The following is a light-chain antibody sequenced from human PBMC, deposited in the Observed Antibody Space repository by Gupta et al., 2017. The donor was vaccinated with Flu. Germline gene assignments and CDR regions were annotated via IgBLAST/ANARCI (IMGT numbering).Light chain of an antibody. V-gene: IGLV2-14*01. CDR3: SSDTSSSTLV. Sequence: QSALTQPASVSGSPGQSITLSCTGTSRDAGGYNSVSWYQQHPGKAPKLMIYEVSKRPSGVSKRFSGSKSGNTATLAITGLQAEDEAEYYCSSDTSSSTLVFGGGTKLTVL. CDR1: SRDAGGYNS. CDR2: EVS. J-gene: IGLJ2*01.